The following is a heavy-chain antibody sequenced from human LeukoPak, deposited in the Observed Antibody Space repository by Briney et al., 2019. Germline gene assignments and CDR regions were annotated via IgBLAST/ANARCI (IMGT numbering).Heavy chain of an antibody. Sequence: PGGSLRLSCAASGFTFTSYVMSWVRQAPGKGVEWVSGISGSGGSTNYADSVKGRFTISRDNSKNTLYLQMNSLRAEDTAVYYCARGSGYGVFDSWGQGTLVTVSS. J-gene: IGHJ4*02. CDR3: ARGSGYGVFDS. D-gene: IGHD5-12*01. CDR1: GFTFTSYV. V-gene: IGHV3-23*01. CDR2: ISGSGGST.